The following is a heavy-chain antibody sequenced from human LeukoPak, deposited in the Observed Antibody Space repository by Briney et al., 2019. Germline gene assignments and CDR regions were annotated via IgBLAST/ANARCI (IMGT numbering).Heavy chain of an antibody. Sequence: SEALSLTCTVSGASMSSFYWSWIRQSPGKGLEWIGYIYSSGSTNYNPSLKSRVTISVDTSKSQFSLKLSSVTAADTAVYFCSREGRWLQLGFDYWGRGTLVTVSS. V-gene: IGHV4-59*01. J-gene: IGHJ4*02. CDR2: IYSSGST. CDR1: GASMSSFY. CDR3: SREGRWLQLGFDY. D-gene: IGHD5-24*01.